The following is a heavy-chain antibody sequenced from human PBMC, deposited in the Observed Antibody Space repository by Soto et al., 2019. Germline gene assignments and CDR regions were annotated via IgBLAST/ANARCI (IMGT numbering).Heavy chain of an antibody. V-gene: IGHV3-23*01. Sequence: GGSLILSCAASGFTFGSYAMSWVRQAPGKGLEWVSAISGSGGSTYYADSVKGRFTISRDNSKNTLYLQMNSLRAEDTAVYYCAKGPWYCSGGSCYSNDPPDYWGQGTLVTVSS. D-gene: IGHD2-15*01. J-gene: IGHJ4*02. CDR1: GFTFGSYA. CDR3: AKGPWYCSGGSCYSNDPPDY. CDR2: ISGSGGST.